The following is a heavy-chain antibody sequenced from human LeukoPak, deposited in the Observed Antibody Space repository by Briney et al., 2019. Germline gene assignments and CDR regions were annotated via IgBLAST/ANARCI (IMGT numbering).Heavy chain of an antibody. D-gene: IGHD3-10*01. Sequence: SATLSLTCTVSGGSISSHLYFWAWIRQPPGKGLEWIGSIYYAGSTYYNPSLKRRVTISVDTSKDDFSLKLASVTAADTAMYFCARMLRGVVLGPNYYPYHMDVWGTGTTVSVSS. CDR2: IYYAGST. CDR3: ARMLRGVVLGPNYYPYHMDV. CDR1: GGSISSHLYF. V-gene: IGHV4-39*02. J-gene: IGHJ6*03.